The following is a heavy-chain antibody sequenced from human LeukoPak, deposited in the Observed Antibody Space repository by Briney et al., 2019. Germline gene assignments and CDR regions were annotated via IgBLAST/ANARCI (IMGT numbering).Heavy chain of an antibody. CDR1: GGSFSGYY. V-gene: IGHV4-34*01. J-gene: IGHJ4*02. Sequence: SETLSLTCAVYGGSFSGYYWSWIRQPPGKGLEWIGEINHSGSTNYNPSLKSRVAISVDTSKNQFSLKLSSVTAADTAVYYCAGGTDYYGSGSYVDYWGQGTLVTVSS. D-gene: IGHD3-10*01. CDR2: INHSGST. CDR3: AGGTDYYGSGSYVDY.